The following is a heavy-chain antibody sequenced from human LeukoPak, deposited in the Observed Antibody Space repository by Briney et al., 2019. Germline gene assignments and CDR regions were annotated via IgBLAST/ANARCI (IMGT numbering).Heavy chain of an antibody. CDR2: IYYSGST. D-gene: IGHD3-3*01. V-gene: IGHV4-59*08. Sequence: PSETLSLTCAVYGGSFSGYYWSWIRQPPGKGLEWIGYIYYSGSTNYNPSLKSRVTISVDTSKNQFSLKLSSVTAADTAVYYCARRKNYDFWSGSYYYGMDVWGQGTTVTVSS. CDR3: ARRKNYDFWSGSYYYGMDV. J-gene: IGHJ6*01. CDR1: GGSFSGYY.